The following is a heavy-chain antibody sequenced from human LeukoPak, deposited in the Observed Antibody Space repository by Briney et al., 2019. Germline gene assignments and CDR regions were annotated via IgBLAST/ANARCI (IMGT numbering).Heavy chain of an antibody. D-gene: IGHD6-19*01. CDR3: ARDQRQWLENYYYGMDV. J-gene: IGHJ6*02. CDR2: INSDGSST. Sequence: SGRSLRLSCAASGFTFSSYWMHCVRQAPGKGLVWVSRINSDGSSTSYADSVKGRFTISRDNAKNTLYLQMNSLRAEDTAVYYCARDQRQWLENYYYGMDVWGQGTTVTVSS. V-gene: IGHV3-74*01. CDR1: GFTFSSYW.